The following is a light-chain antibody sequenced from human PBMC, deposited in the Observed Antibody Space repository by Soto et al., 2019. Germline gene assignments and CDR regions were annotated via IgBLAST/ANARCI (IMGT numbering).Light chain of an antibody. V-gene: IGLV1-40*01. CDR1: SSNSGAGYD. CDR2: GNS. J-gene: IGLJ2*01. Sequence: QAVVTQPPSVSGAPGQRVTISCTGSSSNSGAGYDVHWYQQLPGTAPKLLIYGNSNRPSGVPDRFSGSKSGTSASLAITGLQAEDEADYYCQSYDSSLSGPEVVFGGGTKLTVL. CDR3: QSYDSSLSGPEVV.